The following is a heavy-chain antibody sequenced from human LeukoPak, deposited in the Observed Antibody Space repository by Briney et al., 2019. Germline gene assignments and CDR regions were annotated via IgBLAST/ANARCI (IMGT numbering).Heavy chain of an antibody. J-gene: IGHJ4*02. D-gene: IGHD3-9*01. V-gene: IGHV1-69*04. CDR3: ARATSDILTGYNYYFDY. Sequence: SVKVSCKASGYTFTSYYMHWVRQAPGQGLEWMGRIIPILGIANYAQKFQGRVTITADKSTSTAYMELSSLRSEDTAVYYCARATSDILTGYNYYFDYWGQGTLVTVSS. CDR1: GYTFTSYY. CDR2: IIPILGIA.